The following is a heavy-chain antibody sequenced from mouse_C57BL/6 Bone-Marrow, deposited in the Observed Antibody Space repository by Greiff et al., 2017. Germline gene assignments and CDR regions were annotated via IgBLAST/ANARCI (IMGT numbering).Heavy chain of an antibody. D-gene: IGHD1-1*01. CDR1: GYTFTSYW. CDR2: IYPGSGST. J-gene: IGHJ2*01. Sequence: VQLQQPGAELVKPGASVKMSCKASGYTFTSYWITWVKQRPGQGLEWIGDIYPGSGSTNYNEKFKSKATLTVDTSSSTAYMQLSSLTSEDSAVYYCARGTTVVRYFDYWGQGTTLTVSS. CDR3: ARGTTVVRYFDY. V-gene: IGHV1-55*01.